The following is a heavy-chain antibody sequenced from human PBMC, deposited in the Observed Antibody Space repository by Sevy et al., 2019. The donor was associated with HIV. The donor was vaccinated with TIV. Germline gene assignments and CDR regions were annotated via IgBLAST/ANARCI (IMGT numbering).Heavy chain of an antibody. Sequence: GGSLRLSCTTSGFTFGDYAMNWVRQAPGKGLEWVAFLKSKANGGTVDHAASVKGRFTISREDSKSMAYLQMNDLTTEDTGVYYCTRWKGLQSIFDYWGQGALVTVSS. J-gene: IGHJ4*02. CDR1: GFTFGDYA. CDR3: TRWKGLQSIFDY. D-gene: IGHD1-1*01. CDR2: LKSKANGGTV. V-gene: IGHV3-49*04.